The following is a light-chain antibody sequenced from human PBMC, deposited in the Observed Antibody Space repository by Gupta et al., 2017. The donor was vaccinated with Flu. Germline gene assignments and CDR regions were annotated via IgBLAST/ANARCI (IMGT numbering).Light chain of an antibody. J-gene: IGLJ2*01. Sequence: QSVLTQPPSASGTPGQRVTISCSGSSSNIGSNYVYWYQQRPGTAPKLLIYSNDQRPSGVPDRFSGSKSGTSASLAISGLRSEDEADYYCAAWDDSLSGPVFGGGTKLTV. CDR2: SND. V-gene: IGLV1-47*01. CDR1: SSNIGSNY. CDR3: AAWDDSLSGPV.